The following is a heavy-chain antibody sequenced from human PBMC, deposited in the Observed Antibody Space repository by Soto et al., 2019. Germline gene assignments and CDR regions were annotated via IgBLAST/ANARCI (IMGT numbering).Heavy chain of an antibody. CDR1: GGIFSDYT. D-gene: IGHD3-10*02. CDR2: IIPIFDTA. CDR3: ARGGWMLVEGSHYYHAMDV. J-gene: IGHJ6*02. Sequence: QVQLVQSGAELRKPGSSVKVSCKASGGIFSDYTINWVRQAPGQRLEWMGGIIPIFDTANYAEKFQGRVTITADESTSTSFMEVSSLRSEDTAVYYCARGGWMLVEGSHYYHAMDVWGQGTTVTVSS. V-gene: IGHV1-69*01.